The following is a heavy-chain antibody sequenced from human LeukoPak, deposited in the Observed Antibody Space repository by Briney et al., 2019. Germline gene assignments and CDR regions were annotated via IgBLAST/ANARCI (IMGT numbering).Heavy chain of an antibody. CDR3: ARDLPDGPGRFDP. Sequence: SETLSLTCTVSGGSISSCYWSWIRQPPGKGLEWIGYIYYSGSTNYNPSPKSRVTISVDTSKNQFSLKLSSVTAADTAVYYCARDLPDGPGRFDPWGQGTLVTVSS. V-gene: IGHV4-59*01. CDR1: GGSISSCY. J-gene: IGHJ5*02. CDR2: IYYSGST.